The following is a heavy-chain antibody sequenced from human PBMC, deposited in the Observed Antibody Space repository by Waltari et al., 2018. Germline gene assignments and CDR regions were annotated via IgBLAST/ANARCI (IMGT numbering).Heavy chain of an antibody. CDR3: ARDSYSWAFDI. D-gene: IGHD1-26*01. V-gene: IGHV3-21*01. CDR1: GFTFSSYS. J-gene: IGHJ3*02. CDR2: ISSSSSYI. Sequence: EVQLVESGGGLVKPGGSPRLSCAASGFTFSSYSMNWVRQAPGKGVEWVSSISSSSSYIYYADSVKGRFTISRDNAKNSLYLQMNSLGAEDTAVYYCARDSYSWAFDIWGQGTMVTVSS.